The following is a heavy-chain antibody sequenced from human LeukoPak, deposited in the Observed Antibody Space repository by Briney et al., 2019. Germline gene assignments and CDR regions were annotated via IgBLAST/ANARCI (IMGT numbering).Heavy chain of an antibody. Sequence: GGSLRLSCAASGFTFSSYAMSWVRQAPGKGLEWVTAISGSGGSTYYADSVKGRFTISRDNSKNTLYLQMNSLRAEDTAVYYCAKVPYYDFWSGPDYWGQGTLVTVSS. CDR1: GFTFSSYA. CDR3: AKVPYYDFWSGPDY. V-gene: IGHV3-23*01. J-gene: IGHJ4*02. CDR2: ISGSGGST. D-gene: IGHD3-3*01.